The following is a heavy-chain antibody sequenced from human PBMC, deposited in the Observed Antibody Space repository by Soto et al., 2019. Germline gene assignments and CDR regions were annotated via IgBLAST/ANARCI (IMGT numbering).Heavy chain of an antibody. CDR3: AKDLWPERGSGSPLDY. V-gene: IGHV3-30*18. CDR1: IFSFSSYA. J-gene: IGHJ4*02. CDR2: STYDGSNK. Sequence: QVQLVESGGGVVQPGGSLRVSCADSIFSFSSYASHCVRQAPGKGLERVAGSTYDGSNKYYADSVKGRFTVSRDTSKNKLYRKKNRLRVEDTDLYHCAKDLWPERGSGSPLDYLDKGTLVTVSS. D-gene: IGHD6-19*01.